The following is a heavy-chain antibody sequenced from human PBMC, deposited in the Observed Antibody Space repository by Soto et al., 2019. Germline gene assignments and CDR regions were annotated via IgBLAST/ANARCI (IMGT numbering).Heavy chain of an antibody. CDR1: GFTFSSYS. Sequence: GGSLRLSCAASGFTFSSYSMNWVRQAPGKGLEWVSSISSSSSYIYYADSVKGRFTISRDNAKNALYMQMNSLTDEDTAVYYCAREALYTMIVAWRERYFDYWGQGTLVTVSS. CDR3: AREALYTMIVAWRERYFDY. J-gene: IGHJ4*02. D-gene: IGHD3-22*01. CDR2: ISSSSSYI. V-gene: IGHV3-21*01.